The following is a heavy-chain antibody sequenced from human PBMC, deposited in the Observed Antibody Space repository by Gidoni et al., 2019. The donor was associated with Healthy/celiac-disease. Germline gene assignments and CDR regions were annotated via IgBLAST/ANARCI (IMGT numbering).Heavy chain of an antibody. Sequence: QVQLVQSGAEVKKPGSSVKVYCKASGGTFSSYAISWVRQAPGQGLEWMGGIIPIFGTANYAQQFHGRVTITADESTSTAYMELSSLRSEDTAVYYCARDHQYCSSTSCYGNGGVYYYYGMDVWGQGTTVTVSS. J-gene: IGHJ6*02. CDR2: IIPIFGTA. V-gene: IGHV1-69*01. CDR1: GGTFSSYA. CDR3: ARDHQYCSSTSCYGNGGVYYYYGMDV. D-gene: IGHD2-2*01.